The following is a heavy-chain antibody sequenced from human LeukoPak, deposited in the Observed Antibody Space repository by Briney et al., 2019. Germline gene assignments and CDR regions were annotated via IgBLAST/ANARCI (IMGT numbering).Heavy chain of an antibody. J-gene: IGHJ4*02. CDR3: ALPVTTLGDF. Sequence: GGSLRLSCVASGFDFSSYWMTWVRQAPGKGLEWVANIKPDGTMKHYVDSVKGRFTISRDNFWNSLYLQMDSLTADDTGVYYCALPVTTLGDFWGQGTPASVSS. V-gene: IGHV3-7*01. CDR1: GFDFSSYW. D-gene: IGHD4-17*01. CDR2: IKPDGTMK.